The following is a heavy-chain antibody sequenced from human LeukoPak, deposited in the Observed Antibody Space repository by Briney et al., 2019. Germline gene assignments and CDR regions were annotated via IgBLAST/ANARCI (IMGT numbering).Heavy chain of an antibody. J-gene: IGHJ5*02. Sequence: PSETLSLTCTVSGGSMSNYWSWIRQPAGKGLEWIGRIYTSESTNYNPSLKSRVTISIDTSKNQFSLKLRSVTAADTAVYYCARDSGGSYSGWFDPWGQGTLVTVSS. V-gene: IGHV4-4*07. CDR3: ARDSGGSYSGWFDP. D-gene: IGHD1-26*01. CDR1: GGSMSNY. CDR2: IYTSEST.